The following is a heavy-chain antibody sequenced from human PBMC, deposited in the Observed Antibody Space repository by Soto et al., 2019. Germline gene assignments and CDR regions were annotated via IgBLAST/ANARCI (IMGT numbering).Heavy chain of an antibody. J-gene: IGHJ4*02. CDR1: GFTFSSYA. V-gene: IGHV3-23*01. CDR2: ISGSGGST. Sequence: GGSLRLSCAASGFTFSSYAMSWVRQAPGKGLEWVSAISGSGGSTYYADSVKGRFTISRDNSKNTLYLQMNSLRAEDTAVYYCAPVLLYGVVILTRPHVYWGQGSLLTISS. CDR3: APVLLYGVVILTRPHVY. D-gene: IGHD3-3*01.